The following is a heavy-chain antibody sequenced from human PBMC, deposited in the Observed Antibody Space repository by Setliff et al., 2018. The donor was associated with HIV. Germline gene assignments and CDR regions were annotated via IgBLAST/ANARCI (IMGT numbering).Heavy chain of an antibody. CDR3: AKVGDNADGLDY. V-gene: IGHV7-4-1*02. D-gene: IGHD3-16*01. CDR2: INTKTAYP. Sequence: ASVKVSCKASGYTFNIYAINWVRQAPGQGLEWMGWINTKTAYPMYARDFTGHFVFSLDTSLTTAFLQINSLEAGDTAMYYCAKVGDNADGLDYWGQGTMVTVSS. CDR1: GYTFNIYA. J-gene: IGHJ4*02.